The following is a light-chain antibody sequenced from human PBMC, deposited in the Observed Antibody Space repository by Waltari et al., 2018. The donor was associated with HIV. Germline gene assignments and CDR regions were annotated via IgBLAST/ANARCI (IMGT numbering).Light chain of an antibody. J-gene: IGLJ2*01. CDR1: NSDIGCYVY. CDR3: SSFADRDGFYVL. CDR2: EVT. V-gene: IGLV2-8*01. Sequence: QSALTQPPSASGSPGPSVTLSCTGSNSDIGCYVYFSWYQLHPGKAPKLVISEVTKRPSGVSYRFSGSKSANTAFLTVSGLQAEDEADYYCSSFADRDGFYVLFGGGTRLTVL.